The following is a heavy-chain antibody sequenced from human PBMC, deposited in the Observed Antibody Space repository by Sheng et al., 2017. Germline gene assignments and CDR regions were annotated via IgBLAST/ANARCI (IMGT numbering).Heavy chain of an antibody. CDR3: ARVTYYYDSSGPPWSSDYGMDV. D-gene: IGHD3-22*01. CDR1: GGSFSGYY. V-gene: IGHV4-34*01. CDR2: INHSGST. Sequence: QVQLQQWGAGLLKPSETLSLTCAVYGGSFSGYYWSWIRQPPGKGLEWIGEINHSGSTNYNPSLKSRVTISVDTSKNQFSLKLSSVTAADTAVYYCARVTYYYDSSGPPWSSDYGMDVWGQGTTVTVSS. J-gene: IGHJ6*02.